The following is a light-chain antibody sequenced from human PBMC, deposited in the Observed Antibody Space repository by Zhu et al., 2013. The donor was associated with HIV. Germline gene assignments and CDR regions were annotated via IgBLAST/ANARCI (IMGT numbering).Light chain of an antibody. V-gene: IGKV1-39*01. Sequence: DIQMTQSPSSLSASVGDRVTITCRASQSISSYLNWYQQKPGKAPKLLIYAASSLQSGVPSRFSGSGSGTDFTLTISSLQPEDFATYFCQQGSSFPLTFGGGTKVEI. CDR2: AAS. J-gene: IGKJ4*01. CDR3: QQGSSFPLT. CDR1: QSISSY.